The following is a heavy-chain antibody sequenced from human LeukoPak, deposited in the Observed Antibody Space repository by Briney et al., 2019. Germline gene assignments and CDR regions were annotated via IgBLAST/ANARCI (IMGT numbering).Heavy chain of an antibody. D-gene: IGHD6-13*01. CDR1: GCSISSYY. CDR2: IDNSGST. J-gene: IGHJ4*02. V-gene: IGHV4-59*01. Sequence: SETVSLTCTVSGCSISSYYCNWIRQPPGKGLKYIGYIDNSGSTNYNPSLKSRVTISVDTSKNQFSLKLSSVTAADTAVYYCARIDRIAAAFDYWGQGTLVTVSS. CDR3: ARIDRIAAAFDY.